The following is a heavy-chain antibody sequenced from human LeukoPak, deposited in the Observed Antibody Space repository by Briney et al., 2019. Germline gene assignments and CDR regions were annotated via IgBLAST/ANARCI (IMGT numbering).Heavy chain of an antibody. CDR1: GFTFSSYA. J-gene: IGHJ4*02. CDR2: ISGSGGST. Sequence: GGSLRLSCAVSGFTFSSYAMSWVRQAPGKGLEWVSAISGSGGSTYYADSVKGRFTISRDNSKNTLYLQMNSLRAEDTAVYYCAKDQIIERPASAIDYWGQGTLVTVSS. D-gene: IGHD6-25*01. V-gene: IGHV3-23*01. CDR3: AKDQIIERPASAIDY.